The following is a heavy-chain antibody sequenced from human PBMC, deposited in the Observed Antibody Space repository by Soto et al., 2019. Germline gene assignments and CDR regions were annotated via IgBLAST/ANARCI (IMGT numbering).Heavy chain of an antibody. Sequence: QVQLQESGPGLVRPSETLSLTCTVSSDSISSYYWIWIRQSPGKGLEWIGYTDYSGNTNYNPSLKSRVPISVDTAKNQFSLRLSSVPAADAAVYYGARAVGDPLYYLDYWGQGTLVTVSS. V-gene: IGHV4-59*08. J-gene: IGHJ4*02. D-gene: IGHD6-19*01. CDR2: TDYSGNT. CDR3: ARAVGDPLYYLDY. CDR1: SDSISSYY.